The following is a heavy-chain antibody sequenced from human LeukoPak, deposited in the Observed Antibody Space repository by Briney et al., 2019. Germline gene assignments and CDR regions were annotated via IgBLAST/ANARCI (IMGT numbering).Heavy chain of an antibody. CDR3: TSGLSVRRSNNTPVDY. J-gene: IGHJ4*02. CDR2: IRSKANSYAT. CDR1: EFSVGSNY. V-gene: IGHV3-73*01. Sequence: GGSLRLSRAASEFSVGSNYMTWVRQASGKGLEWVGRIRSKANSYATVYAASVKGRFISSRDDSKNTAYLQMNSLKTEDTAVYYCTSGLSVRRSNNTPVDYWGQGTLVTVSS. D-gene: IGHD1-1*01.